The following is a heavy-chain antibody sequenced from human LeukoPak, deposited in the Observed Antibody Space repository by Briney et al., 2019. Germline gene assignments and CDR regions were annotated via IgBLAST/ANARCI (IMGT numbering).Heavy chain of an antibody. J-gene: IGHJ6*03. CDR2: INPNSGGT. V-gene: IGHV1-2*06. D-gene: IGHD5-18*01. CDR1: GYTFTGYY. Sequence: ASVKVSCKASGYTFTGYYMHWVRQAPGQGLEWMGRINPNSGGTNYAQKFQGRVTMTRDAYISTAYMKLSRLRSDDTAVYYCARDDVDTAMVQYYYYYYMDVWGKGTTVTVSS. CDR3: ARDDVDTAMVQYYYYYYMDV.